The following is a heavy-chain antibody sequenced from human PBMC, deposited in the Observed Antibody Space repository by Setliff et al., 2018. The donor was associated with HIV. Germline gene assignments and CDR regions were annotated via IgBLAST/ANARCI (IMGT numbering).Heavy chain of an antibody. CDR1: GFVFGTYA. CDR2: ITSDGNNT. Sequence: GGSLRLSCSGSGFVFGTYALHWVRQAPGKGLQYISAITSDGNNTYYADSVKGRFTISRDNSKKTLFLQMDSLRIDDTATYYCVKERWSTRYFDLWGRGSLVTVSS. CDR3: VKERWSTRYFDL. D-gene: IGHD6-13*01. V-gene: IGHV3-64D*08. J-gene: IGHJ2*01.